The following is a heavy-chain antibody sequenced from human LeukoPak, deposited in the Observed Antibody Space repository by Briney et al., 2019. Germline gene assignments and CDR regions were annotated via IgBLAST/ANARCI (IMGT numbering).Heavy chain of an antibody. CDR2: MSGNGGST. CDR1: GFTFSSYA. CDR3: ARLDSSSWDSVDY. D-gene: IGHD6-13*01. J-gene: IGHJ4*02. Sequence: GGSLRLSCAASGFTFSSYAMSWVRQAPGKGLEWVSAMSGNGGSTYYADSVKGRFTISRDNSKNTLYLQMNSLRAEDTAVYYCARLDSSSWDSVDYWGQGTLVTVSS. V-gene: IGHV3-23*01.